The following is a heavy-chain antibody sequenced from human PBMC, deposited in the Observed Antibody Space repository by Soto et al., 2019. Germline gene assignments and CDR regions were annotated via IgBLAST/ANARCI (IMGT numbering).Heavy chain of an antibody. CDR1: GFTFSSYG. Sequence: GGSLRLSCAASGFTFSSYGMHWVRQAPGKGLELVAVISCGGGNKYYADSVKGRFTISRDNSNNTLYLQMNSLRAEDTAVYYCAKDKVSGFFQDYYYGMDVWGQGTTVTVSS. J-gene: IGHJ6*02. CDR2: ISCGGGNK. CDR3: AKDKVSGFFQDYYYGMDV. D-gene: IGHD1-20*01. V-gene: IGHV3-30*18.